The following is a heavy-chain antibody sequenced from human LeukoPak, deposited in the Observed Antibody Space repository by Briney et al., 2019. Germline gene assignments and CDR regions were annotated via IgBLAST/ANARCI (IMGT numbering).Heavy chain of an antibody. J-gene: IGHJ4*02. CDR2: IYNSGST. CDR3: ARVGYSSSGNYYNDRGAFDY. Sequence: PSETLSLTCTVSGGSISSFYWSWIRQPPGKGLEWIGYIYNSGSTNYNPSLKSRVTISVDTSKNQFYLKLSSVTAADTAVYYCARVGYSSSGNYYNDRGAFDYWGQGTLVTVSS. V-gene: IGHV4-59*01. D-gene: IGHD3-10*01. CDR1: GGSISSFY.